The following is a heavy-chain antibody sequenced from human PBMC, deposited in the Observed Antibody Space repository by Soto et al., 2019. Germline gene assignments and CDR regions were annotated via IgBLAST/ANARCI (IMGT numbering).Heavy chain of an antibody. V-gene: IGHV3-66*01. D-gene: IGHD2-2*01. Sequence: PGGSLRLSCAASGFTVSSNYMSWVRQAPGKGLEWVSVFYSGGSTYYADSVKGRFTISRDNSKNTLYLQMNSLRAEDTAVYYCAVSTPYCSSTSCYALYYYYYYMDVWGKGTTVTVSS. CDR3: AVSTPYCSSTSCYALYYYYYYMDV. CDR2: FYSGGST. J-gene: IGHJ6*03. CDR1: GFTVSSNY.